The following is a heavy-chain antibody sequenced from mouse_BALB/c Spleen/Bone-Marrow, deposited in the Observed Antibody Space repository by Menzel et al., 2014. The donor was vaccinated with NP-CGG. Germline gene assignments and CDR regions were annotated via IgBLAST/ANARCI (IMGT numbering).Heavy chain of an antibody. CDR3: ARAYRYGRYAMDY. J-gene: IGHJ4*01. Sequence: QVQLQQSGAELMKPGASVKISCKVTGYTFSTYWIEWVKQRPGHGLEWIGEILPGSGSTNYNEKFKGKATFTADTSSNTAYIQLSSLTSEDSAVYYCARAYRYGRYAMDYWGQGTSVTVSS. CDR2: ILPGSGST. V-gene: IGHV1-9*01. D-gene: IGHD2-14*01. CDR1: GYTFSTYW.